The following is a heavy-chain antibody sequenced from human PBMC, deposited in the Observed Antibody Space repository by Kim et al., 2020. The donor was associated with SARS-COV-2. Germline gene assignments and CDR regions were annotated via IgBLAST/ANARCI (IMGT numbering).Heavy chain of an antibody. D-gene: IGHD2-2*03. V-gene: IGHV3-23*01. CDR1: GFTFTGYA. J-gene: IGHJ4*02. CDR2: IDGSDGTT. Sequence: GGSLRLSCTASGFTFTGYAMSWVRQAPGKGLEWVSSIDGSDGTTYYVDSVKGRFTISRDNSKNTLYLQMSTSRADDTAVYYCMKGGWGWIWDHWGQGTL. CDR3: MKGGWGWIWDH.